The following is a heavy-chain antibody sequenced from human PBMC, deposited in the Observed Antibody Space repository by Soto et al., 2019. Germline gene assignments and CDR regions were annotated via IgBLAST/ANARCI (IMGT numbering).Heavy chain of an antibody. V-gene: IGHV4-34*01. Sequence: SPTLSLTCAVYGGSFSGYYWSWIRQPPGKGLEWIGEINHSGSTNYNPSLKSRVTISVDTSKNQFSLKLSSVTAADTAVYYCARKIGYSSSWFYHNWFDPWGQGTLVTVSS. J-gene: IGHJ5*02. D-gene: IGHD6-13*01. CDR2: INHSGST. CDR1: GGSFSGYY. CDR3: ARKIGYSSSWFYHNWFDP.